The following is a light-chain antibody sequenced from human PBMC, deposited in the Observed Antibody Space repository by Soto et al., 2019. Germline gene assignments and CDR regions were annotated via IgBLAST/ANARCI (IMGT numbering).Light chain of an antibody. Sequence: DIQMTQSPSTLSASIGDRVTITCRASQTISSLLAWYQQKPGKVPKLLIYKASTLETGVPSRFSGSGSGTEFTLTISSLQPDDFATYYCQQYTSYSPYTFGQGTRLEI. CDR2: KAS. CDR3: QQYTSYSPYT. V-gene: IGKV1-5*03. J-gene: IGKJ2*01. CDR1: QTISSL.